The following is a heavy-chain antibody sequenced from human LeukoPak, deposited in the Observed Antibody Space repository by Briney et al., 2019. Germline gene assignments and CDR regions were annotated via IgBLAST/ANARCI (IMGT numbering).Heavy chain of an antibody. V-gene: IGHV4-34*01. CDR1: GGSLSGYY. D-gene: IGHD1-26*01. J-gene: IGHJ4*02. CDR2: INHSGST. Sequence: SETLSLTCAVYGGSLSGYYWSWIRQAPGKGLEWIGEINHSGSTNYNPSLKSRVTVSVDTSKNQFSLKLSSVTAADTAVYYCARDKVGALVGIYFDYWGQGTLVTVSS. CDR3: ARDKVGALVGIYFDY.